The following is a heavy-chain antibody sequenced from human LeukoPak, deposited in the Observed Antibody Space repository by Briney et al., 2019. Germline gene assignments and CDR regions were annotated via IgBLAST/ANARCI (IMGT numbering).Heavy chain of an antibody. CDR1: GFTFDDYA. CDR3: ARVLLGWLQPADY. V-gene: IGHV3-9*03. J-gene: IGHJ4*02. Sequence: SGGSLRLSCAASGFTFDDYAMHWVRQAPGKGLERVSGISWNSGSIGYADSVKGRFTISRDNAKNSLYLQMNSLRAEDMALYYCARVLLGWLQPADYWGQGTLVTVSS. CDR2: ISWNSGSI. D-gene: IGHD5-24*01.